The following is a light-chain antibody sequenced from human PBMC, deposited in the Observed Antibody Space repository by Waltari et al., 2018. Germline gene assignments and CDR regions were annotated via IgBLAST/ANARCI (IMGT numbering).Light chain of an antibody. V-gene: IGLV1-51*02. CDR3: GTWDSSLSGAV. Sequence: QSVLTQPLSVSAAPGQRVTIPCPGGSSNIGNNYVSWYRQFPGTAPKLLIYEDSERPSGIPGRFSGSKSGTSATLDITGLQAGDEADYYCGTWDSSLSGAVFGGGTHLTVL. CDR2: EDS. J-gene: IGLJ7*01. CDR1: SSNIGNNY.